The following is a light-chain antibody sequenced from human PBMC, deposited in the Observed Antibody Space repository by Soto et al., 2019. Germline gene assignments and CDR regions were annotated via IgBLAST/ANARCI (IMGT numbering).Light chain of an antibody. CDR3: QQYGGSTRT. CDR2: GAS. CDR1: QSVTTQ. Sequence: IVLTQAAVTLSLSPGERATLSCRASQSVTTQLAWYQQKPGQAPRLIIHGASSRATGVPDRITGSGSGTDFTLSISRLEPEDFAVYYCQQYGGSTRTFGQGTKVDI. J-gene: IGKJ1*01. V-gene: IGKV3-20*01.